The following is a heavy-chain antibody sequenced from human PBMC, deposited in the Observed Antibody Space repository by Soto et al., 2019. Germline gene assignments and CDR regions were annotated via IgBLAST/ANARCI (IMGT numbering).Heavy chain of an antibody. V-gene: IGHV3-23*01. D-gene: IGHD1-26*01. CDR1: GFTFSSYA. J-gene: IGHJ4*02. CDR3: ARRGSGSYYDY. CDR2: ISGSGDST. Sequence: EVQLLESGGGLVQPGGSLRLSCAASGFTFSSYAMRWVRQAPVKGLEWVSAISGSGDSTYYADSVKGRFTISRDNSKNTRYLQMNSLRAEDTAVYYCARRGSGSYYDYWGQGTLVNVSS.